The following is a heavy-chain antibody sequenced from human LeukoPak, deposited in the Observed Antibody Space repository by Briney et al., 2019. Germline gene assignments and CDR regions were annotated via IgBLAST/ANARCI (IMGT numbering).Heavy chain of an antibody. CDR2: IKSKIDGGTT. CDR1: WFPFRNAW. D-gene: IGHD6-19*01. CDR3: AGWSYYFDY. J-gene: IGHJ4*02. Sequence: PGRSLRLSCAVSWFPFRNAWMTCVRQAPGKGLEWVGRIKSKIDGGTTDYAAPVKGRFTISRDDSKNTLYLQMNSLKTEDSAVYYCAGWSYYFDYWGQGALVTVSS. V-gene: IGHV3-15*01.